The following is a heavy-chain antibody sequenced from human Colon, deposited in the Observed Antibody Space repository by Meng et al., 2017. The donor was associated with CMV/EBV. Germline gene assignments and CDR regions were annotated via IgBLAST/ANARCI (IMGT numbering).Heavy chain of an antibody. Sequence: QVEPQQSRDGLLKPSETLSLTCAVDGGSFSGYFWSLIRQPPGKGLEWIGEINHSGSTNYNPSLKSRVTISVDTSKNQFSLKLSSVTAADTAVYYCASILFAAAAGGWGGYWGQGTLVTVSS. V-gene: IGHV4-34*01. CDR1: GGSFSGYF. CDR3: ASILFAAAAGGWGGY. J-gene: IGHJ4*02. CDR2: INHSGST. D-gene: IGHD6-13*01.